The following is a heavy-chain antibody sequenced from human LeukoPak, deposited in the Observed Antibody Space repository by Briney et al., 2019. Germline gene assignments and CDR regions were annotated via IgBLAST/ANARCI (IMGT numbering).Heavy chain of an antibody. V-gene: IGHV3-33*08. CDR2: IWYDGSNK. Sequence: GGSLRLSCAASGFTFSSYGMHWVRQAPGKGLEWVAVIWYDGSNKYYADSVRGRFTISRDNSKNTLYLQMNSLRAEDTAVYYCARGREGYNTPDFYHGMDVWGQGTTVTVSS. J-gene: IGHJ6*02. D-gene: IGHD5-12*01. CDR1: GFTFSSYG. CDR3: ARGREGYNTPDFYHGMDV.